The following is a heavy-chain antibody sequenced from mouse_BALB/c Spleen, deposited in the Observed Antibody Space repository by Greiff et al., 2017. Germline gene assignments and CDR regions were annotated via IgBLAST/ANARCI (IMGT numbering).Heavy chain of an antibody. CDR3: ARCTADYFDY. D-gene: IGHD1-2*01. CDR1: GFTFSSFG. CDR2: ISSGSSTI. V-gene: IGHV5-17*02. J-gene: IGHJ2*01. Sequence: EVQRVESGGGLVQPGGSRKLSCAASGFTFSSFGMHWVRQAPEKGLEWVAYISSGSSTIYYADTVKGRFTISRDNPKNTLFLQMTSLRSEDTAMYYCARCTADYFDYWGQGTTLTVSS.